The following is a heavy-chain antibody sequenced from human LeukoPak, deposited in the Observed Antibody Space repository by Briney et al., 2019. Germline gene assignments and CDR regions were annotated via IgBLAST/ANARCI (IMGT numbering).Heavy chain of an antibody. CDR1: GFTFSSYG. Sequence: QSGGSLRLSCAASGFTFSSYGMHWVRQAPGKGLEWVAVISYDGSNKYYADSVKGRFTISRDNSKNTLYLQMNSLRAEDTAVYYCANHPLSSGWYTPAFDIWGQGTMVTVSS. CDR2: ISYDGSNK. V-gene: IGHV3-30*18. CDR3: ANHPLSSGWYTPAFDI. J-gene: IGHJ3*02. D-gene: IGHD6-19*01.